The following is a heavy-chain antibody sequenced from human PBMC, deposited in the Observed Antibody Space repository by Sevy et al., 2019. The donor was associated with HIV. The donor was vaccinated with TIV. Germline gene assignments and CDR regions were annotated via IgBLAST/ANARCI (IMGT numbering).Heavy chain of an antibody. Sequence: GGSLRLSCAASGFTFGDYAMNWVRQAPGKGLEWVAFLKSKASGGTLHHAASVQGRFTISRDDSKNIAYLQMNALKTEDTAVYYGTRWKGDQTIFDYGGKGALVTVSS. CDR3: TRWKGDQTIFDY. CDR2: LKSKASGGTL. J-gene: IGHJ4*02. V-gene: IGHV3-49*04. D-gene: IGHD1-1*01. CDR1: GFTFGDYA.